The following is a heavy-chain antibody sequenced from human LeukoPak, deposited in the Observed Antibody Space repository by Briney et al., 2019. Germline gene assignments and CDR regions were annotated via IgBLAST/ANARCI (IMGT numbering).Heavy chain of an antibody. CDR2: IRSKAYGGTT. Sequence: PGGSLGLSCTASGFTFGDYAMSWVRQAPGKGLEWVGFIRSKAYGGTTEYAASVKGRFTISRDDSKSIAYLQMNSLKTEDTAVYYCTRGSGDGYNDNWGQGTLVTVSS. V-gene: IGHV3-49*04. J-gene: IGHJ4*02. CDR1: GFTFGDYA. D-gene: IGHD5-24*01. CDR3: TRGSGDGYNDN.